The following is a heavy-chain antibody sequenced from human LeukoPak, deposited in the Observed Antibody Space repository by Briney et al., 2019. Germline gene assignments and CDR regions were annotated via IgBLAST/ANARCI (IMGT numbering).Heavy chain of an antibody. CDR1: GFTFSDHY. J-gene: IGHJ4*02. CDR2: ISHTGTTM. Sequence: PGGSLRLSCAASGFTFSDHYVSWIRHAPGKGLEWVSYISHTGTTMYYADSVKGRFTISRDNAKNSLYLQMNSLRAEDTALYYCAKGRGLHFVYWGQGTLVTVSS. CDR3: AKGRGLHFVY. V-gene: IGHV3-11*01.